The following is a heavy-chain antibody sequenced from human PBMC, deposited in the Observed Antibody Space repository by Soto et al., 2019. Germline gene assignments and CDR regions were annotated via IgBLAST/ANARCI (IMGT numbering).Heavy chain of an antibody. J-gene: IGHJ4*02. V-gene: IGHV4-38-2*01. D-gene: IGHD3-22*01. CDR1: GYSISSGYY. CDR3: ARGGYYDSSGYYYYFDY. CDR2: IYHSGST. Sequence: SETLSLTCAVSGYSISSGYYWGWIRQPPGKGLEWIGSIYHSGSTYYNPSPKSRVTISVDTSKNQFSLKLSSVTAADTAVYYCARGGYYDSSGYYYYFDYGGQGTLVTVSS.